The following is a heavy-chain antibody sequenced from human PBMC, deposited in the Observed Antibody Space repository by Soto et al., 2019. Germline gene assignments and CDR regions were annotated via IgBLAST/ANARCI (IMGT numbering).Heavy chain of an antibody. CDR2: IYHNENT. CDR3: ARRYCSAPSCINWFEP. V-gene: IGHV4-30-4*01. D-gene: IGHD2-15*01. CDR1: VVSINSDDFY. J-gene: IGHJ5*02. Sequence: SETLSLTCSFSVVSINSDDFYCSWIRQSPWRGLEWMGYIYHNENTYYNPSLGSRIAISIDTSKNKFSLRLSSVTAADTAVYYCARRYCSAPSCINWFEPWGQGTLVSVSS.